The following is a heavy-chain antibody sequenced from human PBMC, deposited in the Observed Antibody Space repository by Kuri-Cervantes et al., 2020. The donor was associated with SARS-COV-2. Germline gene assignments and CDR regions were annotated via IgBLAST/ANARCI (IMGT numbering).Heavy chain of an antibody. CDR1: GFTVSSNY. Sequence: GRSLKISCAASGFTVSSNYMSWVRQAPGKGLEWVSAISGSGGSTYYADSVKGRFTISRDNSKNTLYLQMNSLRAEDTAVCYCARDSHPYGSGSPFDYWGHGTLVTVSS. V-gene: IGHV3-66*01. CDR2: ISGSGGST. D-gene: IGHD3-10*01. J-gene: IGHJ4*01. CDR3: ARDSHPYGSGSPFDY.